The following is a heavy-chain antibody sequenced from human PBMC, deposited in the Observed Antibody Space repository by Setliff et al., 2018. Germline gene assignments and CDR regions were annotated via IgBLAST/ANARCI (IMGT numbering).Heavy chain of an antibody. J-gene: IGHJ4*02. CDR3: ARYRNYFDSSGQTQYYFDY. CDR1: GDSINPYY. V-gene: IGHV4-59*01. Sequence: PSETLSPTCSVSGDSINPYYWTWIRQPPGKGLEWIGFIYYSGATTYNPSLKSRVTISVDTSKNQFSLNLNSVTAADTAVYYCARYRNYFDSSGQTQYYFDYWGQGTLVTV. CDR2: IYYSGAT. D-gene: IGHD3-22*01.